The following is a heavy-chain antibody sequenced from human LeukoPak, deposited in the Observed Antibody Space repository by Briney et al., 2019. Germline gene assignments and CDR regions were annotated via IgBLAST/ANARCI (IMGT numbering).Heavy chain of an antibody. V-gene: IGHV4-39*07. CDR2: IYYSGNT. Sequence: SETLSLTCTVSGDSISTSNSYWGWIRQPPGKGLEWIGSIYYSGNTYYNASLKSRVTISVDTSKNQFSLKLSSVTAADTAVYYCARDSEDSSRYFDYWGQGTLVTVSS. CDR1: GDSISTSNSY. J-gene: IGHJ4*01. D-gene: IGHD6-13*01. CDR3: ARDSEDSSRYFDY.